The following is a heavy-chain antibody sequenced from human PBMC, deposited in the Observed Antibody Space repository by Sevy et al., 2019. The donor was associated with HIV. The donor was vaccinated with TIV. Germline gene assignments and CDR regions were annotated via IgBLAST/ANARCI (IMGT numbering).Heavy chain of an antibody. Sequence: SETLSLTFTVPGGSISSYHWSWIPQPPGKGLEWIGYIYYSGSTNYNPSLKRRVTISVDTSKNQFSLKRSSVTAADTAVYYCAREGNGQQRTNWFDPWGQGTLVTVSS. D-gene: IGHD6-13*01. CDR2: IYYSGST. V-gene: IGHV4-59*13. CDR1: GGSISSYH. J-gene: IGHJ5*02. CDR3: AREGNGQQRTNWFDP.